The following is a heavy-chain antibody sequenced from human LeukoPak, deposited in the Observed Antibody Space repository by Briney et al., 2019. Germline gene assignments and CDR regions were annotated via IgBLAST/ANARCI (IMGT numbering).Heavy chain of an antibody. J-gene: IGHJ4*02. CDR1: GGSISSYY. CDR3: ARDEEDDSSGYYY. D-gene: IGHD3-22*01. V-gene: IGHV4-59*01. Sequence: PSETLSLTCTVSGGSISSYYWSWIRQPPGKGLEWIGYIYYSGSTNYNPSLKSRVTISVDTSKNQFSLKLSSVTAADTAVYYCARDEEDDSSGYYYWGQGTLVTVSS. CDR2: IYYSGST.